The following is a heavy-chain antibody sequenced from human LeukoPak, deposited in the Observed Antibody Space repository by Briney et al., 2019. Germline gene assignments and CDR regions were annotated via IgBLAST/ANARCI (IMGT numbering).Heavy chain of an antibody. CDR3: ARDSYYYDSSLRH. V-gene: IGHV1-69*05. Sequence: GASVKVSCKASGGTFSSYAISWLRQAPGQGLEWMGRIIPIFGTANYAQKFQGRVTITTDESTSTAYMELSSLRSEDTAVYYCARDSYYYDSSLRHWGQGTLVTVSS. CDR1: GGTFSSYA. J-gene: IGHJ1*01. D-gene: IGHD3-22*01. CDR2: IIPIFGTA.